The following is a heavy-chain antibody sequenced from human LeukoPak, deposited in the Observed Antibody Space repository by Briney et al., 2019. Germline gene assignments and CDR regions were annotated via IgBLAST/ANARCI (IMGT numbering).Heavy chain of an antibody. Sequence: GGSLRLSCAASGFTFSSYSMNWVRQAPGKGLEWVSSISSSSSYIYYADSVKGRFTISRDNAKNSLYLQMNSLRAGDTAVYYCARDRDIVVVPAAHFDYWGQGTLVTVSS. J-gene: IGHJ4*02. CDR1: GFTFSSYS. CDR3: ARDRDIVVVPAAHFDY. V-gene: IGHV3-21*01. CDR2: ISSSSSYI. D-gene: IGHD2-2*01.